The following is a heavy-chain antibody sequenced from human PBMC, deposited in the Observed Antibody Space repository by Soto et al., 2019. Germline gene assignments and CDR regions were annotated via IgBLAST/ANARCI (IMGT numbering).Heavy chain of an antibody. J-gene: IGHJ5*02. CDR1: GGSFSGYY. V-gene: IGHV4-34*01. Sequence: SETLSLTCAVYGGSFSGYYWSWIRQPPGKGLEWIGEINHSGSTNYNPSLKSRVTISVDTSKNQFSLKLSSVTAADTAVYYCAREGERREVTPNDGTKNWFDPWGQGTLVTVSS. CDR2: INHSGST. D-gene: IGHD1-1*01. CDR3: AREGERREVTPNDGTKNWFDP.